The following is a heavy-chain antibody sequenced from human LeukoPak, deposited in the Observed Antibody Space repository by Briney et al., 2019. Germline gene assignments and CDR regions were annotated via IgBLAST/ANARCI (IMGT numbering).Heavy chain of an antibody. CDR2: IKTKSYGGTT. V-gene: IGHV3-15*07. CDR3: ATGGYDFSY. Sequence: GGSLRLSCTVSGLTFYNTWMNWVRRAPGKGLEWVGRIKTKSYGGTTDYAAPIKGRFIISRDDSKNTLFLQMNSLKTEDTAVYYCATGGYDFSYWGQGTLVTVSS. CDR1: GLTFYNTW. D-gene: IGHD5-12*01. J-gene: IGHJ4*02.